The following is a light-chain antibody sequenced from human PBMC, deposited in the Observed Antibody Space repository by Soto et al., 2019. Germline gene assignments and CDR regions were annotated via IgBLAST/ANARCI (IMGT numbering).Light chain of an antibody. CDR1: SGHSSYA. Sequence: QSVLTQSLSASASLGASVKLTCTLSSGHSSYAIAWHQKQPGKGPRYLMDLNNDGSHSKGDGIPDRFSGSSSGAERYLIISSLQSEDEADYYCQTWGTGFQVFGGGTKVTVL. CDR3: QTWGTGFQV. J-gene: IGLJ2*01. CDR2: LNNDGSH. V-gene: IGLV4-69*01.